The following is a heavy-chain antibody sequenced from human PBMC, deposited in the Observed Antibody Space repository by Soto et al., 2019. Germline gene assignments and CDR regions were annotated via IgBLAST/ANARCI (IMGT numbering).Heavy chain of an antibody. V-gene: IGHV3-7*01. CDR2: IKHDASDE. D-gene: IGHD3-10*01. CDR3: VRDVYGWGSFGT. J-gene: IGHJ5*02. Sequence: EVQLVESGGGLVQPGESLRLSCEASGFTFSADWMNWVRQAPGKGLEWVANIKHDASDEYYVDSAKGRFTISRDNGKSSLYLQMSGLRDEDTAVYYCVRDVYGWGSFGTWGQGTLVTVSS. CDR1: GFTFSADW.